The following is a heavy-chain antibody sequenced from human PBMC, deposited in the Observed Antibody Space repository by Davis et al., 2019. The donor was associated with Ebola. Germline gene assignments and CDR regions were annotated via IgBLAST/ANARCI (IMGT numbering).Heavy chain of an antibody. CDR3: ATDIVVVPYPIDY. V-gene: IGHV3-23*01. CDR2: ISGSGGST. CDR1: GFTFSSYA. Sequence: PGGSLRLSCAASGFTFSSYAMSWVRQAPGKGLEWVSAISGSGGSTYYADSVKGRFTISRDNSKNTLYLQMNSLRAEDTAVYYCATDIVVVPYPIDYWGQGTLVTVSS. D-gene: IGHD2-2*01. J-gene: IGHJ4*02.